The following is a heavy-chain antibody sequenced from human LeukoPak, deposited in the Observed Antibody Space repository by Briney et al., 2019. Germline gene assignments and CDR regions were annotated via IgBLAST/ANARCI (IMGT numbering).Heavy chain of an antibody. Sequence: GASVKVSCKASGYTFTSYGISWVRQAPGQGLEWMGIINPSGGSTSYAQKFQGGVTMTRDTSTSTVYMELSSLRSEDTAVYYCARAAYYYYGMDVWGQGTTVTVSS. CDR3: ARAAYYYYGMDV. CDR2: INPSGGST. D-gene: IGHD6-25*01. J-gene: IGHJ6*02. V-gene: IGHV1-46*01. CDR1: GYTFTSYG.